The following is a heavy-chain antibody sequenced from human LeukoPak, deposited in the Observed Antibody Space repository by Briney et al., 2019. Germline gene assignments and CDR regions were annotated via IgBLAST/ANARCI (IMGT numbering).Heavy chain of an antibody. CDR1: GGSISSGSYY. V-gene: IGHV4-61*02. CDR3: ARDLGYYDSSGYFNWFDP. Sequence: SETLSLTCTVSGGSISSGSYYWSWIRQPAGKGLEWIGRIYTSGSTNYNPSLKSRVTISVDTSKNQFSLKLSSVTAADTAVYYCARDLGYYDSSGYFNWFDPWGQGTLVTVSS. CDR2: IYTSGST. J-gene: IGHJ5*02. D-gene: IGHD3-22*01.